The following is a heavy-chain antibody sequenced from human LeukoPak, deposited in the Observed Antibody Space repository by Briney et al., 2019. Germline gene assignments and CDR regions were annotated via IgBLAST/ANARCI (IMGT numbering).Heavy chain of an antibody. D-gene: IGHD6-13*01. Sequence: VASVKVSCKASGYTFTSYGISWVRQAPGQGLEWMGWISAYNGNTNYAQKFQGRVTITTDESTSTAYMELSSLRSEDTAVYYCARDSGYSSSWYPKMAYYFDYWGQGTLVTVSS. CDR1: GYTFTSYG. V-gene: IGHV1-18*01. J-gene: IGHJ4*02. CDR2: ISAYNGNT. CDR3: ARDSGYSSSWYPKMAYYFDY.